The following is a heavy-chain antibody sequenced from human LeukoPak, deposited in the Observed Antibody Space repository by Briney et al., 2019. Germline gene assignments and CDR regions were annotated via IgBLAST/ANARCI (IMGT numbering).Heavy chain of an antibody. Sequence: GGSLRLSCAASGFTFSNYAMGWVRQAPGKGLEWVSAISGSGDTTYYADSVKGRFTIFRDNSKNTLYLQMNSLRADDTAVYYCAKAKTQAMVLPGNYWGQGTLVTVSS. CDR1: GFTFSNYA. D-gene: IGHD5-18*01. CDR3: AKAKTQAMVLPGNY. CDR2: ISGSGDTT. J-gene: IGHJ4*02. V-gene: IGHV3-23*01.